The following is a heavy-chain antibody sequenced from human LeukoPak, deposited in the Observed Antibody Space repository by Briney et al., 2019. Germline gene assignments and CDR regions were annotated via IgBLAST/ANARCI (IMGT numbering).Heavy chain of an antibody. D-gene: IGHD2-15*01. J-gene: IGHJ6*03. CDR3: ARVLRYCSGGNCYSGGLGYMDV. CDR1: GFTFSSYG. CDR2: ISRSGSTK. V-gene: IGHV3-48*04. Sequence: GGSLRLSCAASGFTFSSYGIHWVRQAPGKGLEWVSSISRSGSTKYYADSVKGRFTISRDNAKNSPFLQMNSLRAEDTAVYYCARVLRYCSGGNCYSGGLGYMDVWGKGTTVTISS.